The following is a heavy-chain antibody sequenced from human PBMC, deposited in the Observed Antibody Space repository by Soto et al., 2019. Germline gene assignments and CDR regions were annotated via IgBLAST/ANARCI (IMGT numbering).Heavy chain of an antibody. D-gene: IGHD2-15*01. J-gene: IGHJ4*02. CDR3: ARILGYCSGGSCDY. CDR2: NNAGNGNT. CDR1: GYTFTSYA. Sequence: ASVKVSCKASGYTFTSYAMHWVRQAPGQRLEWMGWNNAGNGNTKYSQKFQGRVTITRXXXXXXAXMXLXXXXSEXTAVYYCARILGYCSGGSCDYWGQGTLVTVSS. V-gene: IGHV1-3*01.